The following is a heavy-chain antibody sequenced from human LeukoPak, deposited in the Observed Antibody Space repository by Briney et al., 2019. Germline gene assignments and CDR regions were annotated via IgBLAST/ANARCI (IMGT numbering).Heavy chain of an antibody. CDR3: ARQAGSGLFILP. Sequence: SETLSLTCAVSGGYISSSSYYWGWIRQPPGKGLEWIGSLYYSGNTYYNPSLKSQVSISIDTSKNQFSLKLTSVTAADTAVYYCARQAGSGLFILPGGQGTLVTVSS. CDR2: LYYSGNT. CDR1: GGYISSSSYY. V-gene: IGHV4-39*01. J-gene: IGHJ4*02. D-gene: IGHD3/OR15-3a*01.